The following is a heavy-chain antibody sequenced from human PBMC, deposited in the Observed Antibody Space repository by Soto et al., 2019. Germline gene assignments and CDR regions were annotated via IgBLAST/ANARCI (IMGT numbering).Heavy chain of an antibody. V-gene: IGHV4-31*03. CDR1: GGSISSGGYY. J-gene: IGHJ4*02. Sequence: PSETLSLTCTVSGGSISSGGYYWSWIRQHPGKGLEWIGYIYYSESTYYNQSLKSRVTISVDTSKNQFSLKLSSVTAADTAVYYCARGLITGSQYSGGWYYSDSWGQGPQVTVSS. CDR2: IYYSEST. CDR3: ARGLITGSQYSGGWYYSDS. D-gene: IGHD1-26*01.